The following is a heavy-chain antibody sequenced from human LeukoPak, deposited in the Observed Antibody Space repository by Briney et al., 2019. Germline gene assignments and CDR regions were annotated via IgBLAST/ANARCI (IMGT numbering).Heavy chain of an antibody. CDR1: GFTFSSYW. V-gene: IGHV3-7*01. Sequence: VGSLRLSCAASGFTFSSYWMSWVRQAPGKGLEWVANIKQDGSEKYYVDSVKGRFTISRDNAKNSLYLQMNSLRAEDTAVYYCARFRSRWYFDLWGRGTLVTVSS. CDR3: ARFRSRWYFDL. CDR2: IKQDGSEK. J-gene: IGHJ2*01.